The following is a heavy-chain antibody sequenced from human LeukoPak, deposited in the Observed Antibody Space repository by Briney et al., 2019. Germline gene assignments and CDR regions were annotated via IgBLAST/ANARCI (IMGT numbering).Heavy chain of an antibody. CDR2: IYYSGST. V-gene: IGHV4-30-4*01. Sequence: SQTLSLTCTVSGGSISSGDCYWSWIRQPPGKGLEWIGYIYYSGSTYYNPSLKSRVTISVDTSKNQFSLKLSSVTAADTAVYYCARDRGGVIPRAFDIWGQGTMVTVSS. J-gene: IGHJ3*02. CDR3: ARDRGGVIPRAFDI. D-gene: IGHD2-15*01. CDR1: GGSISSGDCY.